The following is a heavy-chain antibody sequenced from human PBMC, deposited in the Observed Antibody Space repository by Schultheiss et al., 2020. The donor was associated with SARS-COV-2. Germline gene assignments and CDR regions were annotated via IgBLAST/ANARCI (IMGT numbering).Heavy chain of an antibody. D-gene: IGHD2-15*01. J-gene: IGHJ6*02. CDR3: AKDRVDQWSKGSYYYGLDV. Sequence: GGSLRLSCAASGFTFSSYAMHWVRQAPGKGLEWVAVISYDGSNKYYADSVKGRFTISRDNSKNTLYLQMNSLRAEDTAVYYCAKDRVDQWSKGSYYYGLDVWGQGTTVTVSS. CDR2: ISYDGSNK. V-gene: IGHV3-30-3*01. CDR1: GFTFSSYA.